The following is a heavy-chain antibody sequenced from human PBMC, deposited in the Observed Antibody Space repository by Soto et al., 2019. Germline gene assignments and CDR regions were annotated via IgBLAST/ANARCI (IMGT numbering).Heavy chain of an antibody. J-gene: IGHJ6*04. CDR1: IYG. V-gene: IGHV4-4*02. CDR2: IYHTGGR. Sequence: IYGRRFVNQDTGKGLEWNEGIYHTGGRSYMPSLRGRITLSVDTSKNQFSLKLTSVTAADTAVYYCARAVYCTPANCGERFRYNNIDVRGNGTAVTVSP. CDR3: ARAVYCTPANCGERFRYNNIDV. D-gene: IGHD2-8*01.